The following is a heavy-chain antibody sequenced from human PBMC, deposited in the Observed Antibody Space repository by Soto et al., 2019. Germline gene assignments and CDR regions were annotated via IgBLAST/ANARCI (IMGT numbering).Heavy chain of an antibody. CDR2: ISGRGDTT. CDR1: GFTFSTYA. CDR3: AKEPLAVPPYFDY. J-gene: IGHJ4*02. D-gene: IGHD2-2*01. V-gene: IGHV3-23*01. Sequence: GGSLRLSCAASGFTFSTYAMSWVRQAPGKGLEWVAAISGRGDTTYYADSVEGRFTISRDSSKNTLYLQMDSLRAEDTAVYYCAKEPLAVPPYFDYWGPGPLVTVSS.